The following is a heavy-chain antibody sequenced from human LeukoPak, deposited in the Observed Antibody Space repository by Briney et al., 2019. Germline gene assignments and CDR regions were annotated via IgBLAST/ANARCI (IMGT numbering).Heavy chain of an antibody. D-gene: IGHD5-18*01. J-gene: IGHJ3*01. V-gene: IGHV3-7*05. CDR3: AVCPGYTYGPLDAFVF. Sequence: GGSLRLSCADPGFTFRSSWISWVCQAPGKGLEWVANIKQDGSEKYYVDSVKGRFTISRDNAKNSQYLQMNSLRAEDTAMYYCAVCPGYTYGPLDAFVFLGQGAMVTVSS. CDR2: IKQDGSEK. CDR1: GFTFRSSW.